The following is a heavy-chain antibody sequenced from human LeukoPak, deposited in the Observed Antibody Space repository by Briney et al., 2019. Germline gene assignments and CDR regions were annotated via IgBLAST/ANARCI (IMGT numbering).Heavy chain of an antibody. D-gene: IGHD5/OR15-5a*01. CDR3: ARDPSNTSGYRVYHDY. CDR2: ISCYNGDT. V-gene: IGHV1-18*01. CDR1: GYTFSTYG. J-gene: IGHJ4*02. Sequence: ASVKVSCKASGYTFSTYGISWVRQAPGQGLEWMGWISCYNGDTRYAQKFQGRVTMTTDTSTSTVYMELRSLRSDDTAVYYCARDPSNTSGYRVYHDYWGQGALVTVSS.